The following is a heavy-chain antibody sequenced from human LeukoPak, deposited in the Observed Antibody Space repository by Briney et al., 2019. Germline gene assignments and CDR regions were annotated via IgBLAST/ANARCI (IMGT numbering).Heavy chain of an antibody. CDR3: ARDFGSSGYDALDI. D-gene: IGHD3-22*01. V-gene: IGHV1-18*01. CDR1: GYTFTSFG. J-gene: IGHJ3*02. CDR2: ISAYNGNT. Sequence: ASVKVSCKTYGYTFTSFGISWARQAPGEGLESMGWISAYNGNTNYAQKLPGRVTLTTDTSTNTAYMELRSLRSDDTAVYYCARDFGSSGYDALDIWGQGTMVTVSS.